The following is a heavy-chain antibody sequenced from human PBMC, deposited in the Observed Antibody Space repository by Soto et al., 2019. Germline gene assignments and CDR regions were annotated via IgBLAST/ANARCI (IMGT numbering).Heavy chain of an antibody. CDR2: IYYSGST. D-gene: IGHD1-26*01. V-gene: IGHV4-59*01. CDR3: ARRYGGNFDF. Sequence: QVQLQESGPGLVKPSETLSLTCTVSGGSISSYYWSWIRQPPGKGLEWIGYIYYSGSTNYNPSLKSRVTLSVDTSKNQFSLKLSSVTAADTAMYYCARRYGGNFDFWGQGTLVTVSS. CDR1: GGSISSYY. J-gene: IGHJ4*02.